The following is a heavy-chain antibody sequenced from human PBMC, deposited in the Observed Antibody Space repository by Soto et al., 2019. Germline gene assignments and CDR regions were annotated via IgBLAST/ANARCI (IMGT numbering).Heavy chain of an antibody. D-gene: IGHD2-21*02. V-gene: IGHV1-18*01. Sequence: ASVKVSCKASGYTFTSYGISWARQAPGQGLEWMGWISAYNGNTNYAQKLQGRVTMTTDTSTSTAYMELSSLRSEDTAVHYCARSIVVVTVLDYWGQGTLVTGSS. CDR3: ARSIVVVTVLDY. CDR2: ISAYNGNT. CDR1: GYTFTSYG. J-gene: IGHJ4*02.